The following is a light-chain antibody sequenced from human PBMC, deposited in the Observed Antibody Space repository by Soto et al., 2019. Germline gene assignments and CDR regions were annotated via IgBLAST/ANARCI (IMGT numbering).Light chain of an antibody. V-gene: IGLV2-14*01. J-gene: IGLJ1*01. CDR2: EVN. Sequence: QSVLTQPASVSGSPGQSITISCTGTSSDVGGYNYVSWYQQHPGKAPKFIIYEVNNRPSGVSNRFSGSKSGNTASLTISGLQPEDEADYYCTSYTSSVSYVFGTGTKVTVL. CDR3: TSYTSSVSYV. CDR1: SSDVGGYNY.